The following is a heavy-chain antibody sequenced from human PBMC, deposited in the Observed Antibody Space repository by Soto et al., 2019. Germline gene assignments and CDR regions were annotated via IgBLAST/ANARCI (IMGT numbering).Heavy chain of an antibody. V-gene: IGHV1-58*02. D-gene: IGHD6-13*01. CDR2: IVVGSGNT. CDR3: AAQYSSSWNNYYYYYMDV. CDR1: GFTFTSSA. Sequence: SVKVSCKASGFTFTSSAMQGVRQARGQRLEWIGWIVVGSGNTNYAQKFQERVTITRDMSTSTAYMELSSLRSEDTAVYYCAAQYSSSWNNYYYYYMDVWGKGTTVTVSS. J-gene: IGHJ6*03.